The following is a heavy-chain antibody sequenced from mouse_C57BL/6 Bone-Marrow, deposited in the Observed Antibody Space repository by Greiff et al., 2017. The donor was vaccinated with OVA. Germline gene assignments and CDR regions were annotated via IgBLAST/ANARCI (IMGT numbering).Heavy chain of an antibody. CDR2: IDPSDSYT. CDR1: GYTFTSYW. J-gene: IGHJ3*01. CDR3: AIGGFAY. V-gene: IGHV1-59*01. Sequence: QVQLQQPGAELVRPGTSVKLSCKASGYTFTSYWMHWVKQRPGQGLEWIGVIDPSDSYTNYNQKFKGKATLTVDTSSSTAYMQLSSLSSEDSAVYYCAIGGFAYWGQGTLVTVSA.